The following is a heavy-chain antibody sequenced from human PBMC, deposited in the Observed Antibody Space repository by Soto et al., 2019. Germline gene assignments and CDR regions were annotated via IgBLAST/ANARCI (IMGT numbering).Heavy chain of an antibody. CDR2: IYSSGRT. CDR3: ARGQRFSDWFDP. D-gene: IGHD3-3*01. J-gene: IGHJ5*02. CDR1: GGDISTYY. V-gene: IGHV4-4*07. Sequence: QVQLQESGAGLVKPSETLSLTCTVSGGDISTYYWTWIRQPAGQGLEWIGRIYSSGRTKYNPSLMSRVTMSLDTSTNQFSLRLSSVTAADTAVYYCARGQRFSDWFDPWGQGTLVTVSS.